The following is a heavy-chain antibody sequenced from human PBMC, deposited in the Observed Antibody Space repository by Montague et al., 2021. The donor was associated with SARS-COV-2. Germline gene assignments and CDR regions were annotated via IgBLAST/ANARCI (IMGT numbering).Heavy chain of an antibody. Sequence: SETLSLTCTVSDGSISSYYWSWMRRPAGKGLVWIGRIYSSATEIINFSPFLSSRVTMSIDTSKKQFSLHLTSVTAADTAVYYCARVGGNEHRVFDYWGQGSLVTVSS. CDR3: ARVGGNEHRVFDY. J-gene: IGHJ4*02. CDR1: DGSISSYY. D-gene: IGHD1-1*01. V-gene: IGHV4-4*07. CDR2: IYSSATEII.